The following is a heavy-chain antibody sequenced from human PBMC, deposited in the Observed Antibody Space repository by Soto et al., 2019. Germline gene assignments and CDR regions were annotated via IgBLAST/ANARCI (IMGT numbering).Heavy chain of an antibody. CDR1: GGSFSGYY. V-gene: IGHV4-34*01. J-gene: IGHJ5*02. CDR3: ARAKGYCSSTSCRKNWFDP. D-gene: IGHD2-2*01. Sequence: SETLSLTCAVYGGSFSGYYWSWIRQPPGKGLEWIGEINHSGSTNYNPSLKSRVTISVDTSKNQFSLKLSSVTAADTAVYYCARAKGYCSSTSCRKNWFDPWGQGTLVTVS. CDR2: INHSGST.